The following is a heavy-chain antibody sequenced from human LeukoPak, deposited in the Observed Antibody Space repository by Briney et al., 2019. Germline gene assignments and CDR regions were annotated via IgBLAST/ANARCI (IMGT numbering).Heavy chain of an antibody. J-gene: IGHJ4*02. CDR3: ARDAIYDSSGYYEIDY. CDR1: GYTFTSYY. V-gene: IGHV1-46*01. CDR2: INPSGGST. Sequence: ASVKVSCKASGYTFTSYYMHWVRQAPGQGLEWMGIINPSGGSTSYAQKFQGRVTMTRDTSTSTVYMELRSLRSEDTAVYYCARDAIYDSSGYYEIDYWGQGTLVTVSS. D-gene: IGHD3-22*01.